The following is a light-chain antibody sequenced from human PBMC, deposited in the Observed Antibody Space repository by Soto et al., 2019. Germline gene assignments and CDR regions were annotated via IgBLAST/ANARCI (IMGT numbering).Light chain of an antibody. Sequence: DIPMTQSPSSLSASVGDRVTITCRASQGISNYLAWYQQKPGKVPKLLIYAESTLQSGVTSRFSGSGSGTDFTLTIRSLQPEDVATYYCQKYNSAPRTFGQGTKVEIK. CDR1: QGISNY. CDR3: QKYNSAPRT. CDR2: AES. V-gene: IGKV1-27*01. J-gene: IGKJ1*01.